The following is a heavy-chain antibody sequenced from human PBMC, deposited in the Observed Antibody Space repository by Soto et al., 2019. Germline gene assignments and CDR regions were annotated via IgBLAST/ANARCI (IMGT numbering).Heavy chain of an antibody. CDR1: VYSFTSYW. CDR3: ARQRGYCSSTSCYLNYGMDV. V-gene: IGHV5-10-1*01. CDR2: IDPSDSYT. D-gene: IGHD2-2*01. J-gene: IGHJ6*02. Sequence: GESLKISCKGSVYSFTSYWISWVRQMPGKGLEWMGRIDPSDSYTNYSPSFQGHVTISADKSISTAYLQWSSLKASDTAMYYCARQRGYCSSTSCYLNYGMDVWGQGTTVTVSS.